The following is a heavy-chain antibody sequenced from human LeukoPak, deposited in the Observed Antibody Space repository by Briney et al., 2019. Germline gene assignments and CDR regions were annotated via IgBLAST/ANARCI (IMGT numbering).Heavy chain of an antibody. CDR1: GFTFSIYS. D-gene: IGHD6-13*01. CDR2: ITSDRRTI. CDR3: ARSTSGTFDY. Sequence: GGSLRLSCAASGFTFSIYSMSWVRRAPGKGLEWVSYITSDRRTISYADPVKGRFTISRDNDKRLLYLQMDSLRAGDTAIYYCARSTSGTFDYWGQGMLVTVSS. V-gene: IGHV3-48*01. J-gene: IGHJ4*02.